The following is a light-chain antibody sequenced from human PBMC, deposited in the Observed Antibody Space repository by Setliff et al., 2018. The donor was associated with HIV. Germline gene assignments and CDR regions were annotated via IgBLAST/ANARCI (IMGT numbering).Light chain of an antibody. CDR2: NNN. Sequence: QSALTQPPSTSGTPGRWVTISCSGSSSNIGSNTVNWYQHLPGTAPKLVISNNNQRPSGVPDRFSASKSGTSASLAISGLQSGDEADYYCATWDGSLEAVVFGGGTKVTVL. J-gene: IGLJ2*01. CDR3: ATWDGSLEAVV. V-gene: IGLV1-44*01. CDR1: SSNIGSNT.